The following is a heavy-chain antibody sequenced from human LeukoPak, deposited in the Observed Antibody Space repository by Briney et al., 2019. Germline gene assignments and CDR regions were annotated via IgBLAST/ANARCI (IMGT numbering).Heavy chain of an antibody. CDR2: IIPIFGTA. CDR3: ARGRGVDSDIVVVVAAYDY. CDR1: RGTFSSYA. V-gene: IGHV1-69*01. D-gene: IGHD2-15*01. Sequence: ASVKVSCKPSRGTFSSYAISWVRQAPGQGLEWMGGIIPIFGTANYAQKFQGRGTITAAESTSPAYMELSSLRSEDTAVYYCARGRGVDSDIVVVVAAYDYWGQGTLVTVSS. J-gene: IGHJ4*02.